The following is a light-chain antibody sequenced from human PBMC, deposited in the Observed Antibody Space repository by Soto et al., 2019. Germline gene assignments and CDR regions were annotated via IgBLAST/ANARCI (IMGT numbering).Light chain of an antibody. CDR1: HSITTW. J-gene: IGKJ4*01. V-gene: IGKV1-5*01. CDR3: QQYRAYPLT. Sequence: DIQMTQSPSTLSASVGDRVTITCRASHSITTWLAWYQQKPAKDPKLLIYDASSLESGVPSRFSGSGSGTEFTLTISRLQTDDFATYDCQQYRAYPLTFGGGTKVDIK. CDR2: DAS.